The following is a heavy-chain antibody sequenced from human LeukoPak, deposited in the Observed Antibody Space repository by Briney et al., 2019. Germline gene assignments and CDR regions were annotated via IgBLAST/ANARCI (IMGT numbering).Heavy chain of an antibody. V-gene: IGHV3-30*03. J-gene: IGHJ4*02. Sequence: GGSLRLSCAASGFTFSTYAMSWVRQAPGKGLEWVAVISYDGSNKYYADSVKGRFTISRDNSKNTLFLQMNSLRAEDTAVYYCSRGLGMYYFDYWGQGTLVTVSS. CDR3: SRGLGMYYFDY. D-gene: IGHD1-26*01. CDR2: ISYDGSNK. CDR1: GFTFSTYA.